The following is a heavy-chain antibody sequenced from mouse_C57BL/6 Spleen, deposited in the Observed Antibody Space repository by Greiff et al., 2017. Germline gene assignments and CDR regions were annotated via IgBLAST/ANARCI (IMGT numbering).Heavy chain of an antibody. D-gene: IGHD4-1*01. CDR3: TRFHWAGDY. CDR1: GYTFTSYW. J-gene: IGHJ2*01. V-gene: IGHV1-5*01. Sequence: EVQLQQSGTVLARPGASVKLSCKTSGYTFTSYWMHWVKQRPGQGLEWIGAIYPGNSDTSYNQKFKGKAKLSAVTSASPAYMELSSLTNADSAVYYCTRFHWAGDYWGQGTTLTVSS. CDR2: IYPGNSDT.